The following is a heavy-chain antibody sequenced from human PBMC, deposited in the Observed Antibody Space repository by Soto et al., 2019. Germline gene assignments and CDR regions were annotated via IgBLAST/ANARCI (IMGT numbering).Heavy chain of an antibody. D-gene: IGHD3-22*01. CDR2: IYYSGRT. J-gene: IGHJ3*01. CDR1: GVSVSSSPYY. CDR3: AKHKLRNYYDSSGYYYRDAFDL. V-gene: IGHV4-39*01. Sequence: SETLSLTCTVSGVSVSSSPYYWGWIRQPPGKGLEWIGGIYYSGRTYYNPSLKSRVTISVDTSKNQFSLRLSSVTAADTAVYYCAKHKLRNYYDSSGYYYRDAFDLWGQGTMVTVSS.